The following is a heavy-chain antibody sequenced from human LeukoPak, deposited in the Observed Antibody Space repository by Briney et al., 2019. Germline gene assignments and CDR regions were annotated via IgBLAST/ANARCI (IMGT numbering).Heavy chain of an antibody. CDR2: IYHSGST. CDR3: ARANYYGSGSYGFDP. D-gene: IGHD3-10*01. J-gene: IGHJ5*02. Sequence: PSETLSLTCAVSGYSTSSGYYWGWIRQPPGEGLGWIGIIYHSGSTYYNPSLKGRVTISVDTSKNQFSLKLSSVTAADTAVYYCARANYYGSGSYGFDPWGQGTLVTVSS. CDR1: GYSTSSGYY. V-gene: IGHV4-38-2*01.